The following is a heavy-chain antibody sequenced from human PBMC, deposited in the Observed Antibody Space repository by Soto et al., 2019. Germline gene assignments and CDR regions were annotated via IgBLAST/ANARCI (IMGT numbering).Heavy chain of an antibody. V-gene: IGHV5-51*01. CDR1: GYSFTSYW. D-gene: IGHD2-2*01. J-gene: IGHJ6*02. CDR3: ASPKYCSSTSCYGSPMDV. Sequence: GESLKISCKGSGYSFTSYWIGWVRQMPGKGLEWMGIIYPGDSDTRYSPSFQGQVTISADKSISTAYLQWSSLKASDTAMYYCASPKYCSSTSCYGSPMDVWGQGTTVTVSS. CDR2: IYPGDSDT.